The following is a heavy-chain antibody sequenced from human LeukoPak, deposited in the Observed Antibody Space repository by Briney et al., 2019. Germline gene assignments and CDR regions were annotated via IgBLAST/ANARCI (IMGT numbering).Heavy chain of an antibody. Sequence: GGSLRLSCAASGFTFSSYSMNWVRQAPGKGLEWVSSISSSSSYIYYADSVKGRFTISRDNAKNSLYLRMNSLRAEDTAVYYCSREDSGDSFDILGQGTMVTVSS. CDR1: GFTFSSYS. CDR2: ISSSSSYI. V-gene: IGHV3-21*01. J-gene: IGHJ3*02. CDR3: SREDSGDSFDI. D-gene: IGHD2-15*01.